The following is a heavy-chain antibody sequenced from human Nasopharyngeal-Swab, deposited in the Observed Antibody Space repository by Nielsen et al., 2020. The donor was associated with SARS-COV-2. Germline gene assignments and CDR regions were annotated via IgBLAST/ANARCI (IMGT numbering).Heavy chain of an antibody. CDR3: AKDLRGPYFF. Sequence: WIRQPPGKGLEWVAAIVGSGDISGSGGNTYYADSVKGRFTISRDNSKNTLSLQMSSLRAEDTAVYYCAKDLRGPYFFWGQGTLVTVSS. V-gene: IGHV3-23*01. J-gene: IGHJ4*02. CDR2: IVGSGDISGSGGNT. D-gene: IGHD2/OR15-2a*01.